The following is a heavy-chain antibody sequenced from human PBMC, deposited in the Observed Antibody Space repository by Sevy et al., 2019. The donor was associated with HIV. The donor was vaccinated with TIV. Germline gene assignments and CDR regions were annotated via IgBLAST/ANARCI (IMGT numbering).Heavy chain of an antibody. V-gene: IGHV3-7*01. Sequence: GGSLRLSCAASGFTFSNCWLTWVRQAPGKGLEWVANIRQDGNEKYYVDSVKGRFTISRDNVKDSLYLQMNSLRVEDTALYYCARDAPYSGYDLAFDYWGQGTLVTVSS. CDR3: ARDAPYSGYDLAFDY. J-gene: IGHJ4*02. CDR1: GFTFSNCW. CDR2: IRQDGNEK. D-gene: IGHD5-12*01.